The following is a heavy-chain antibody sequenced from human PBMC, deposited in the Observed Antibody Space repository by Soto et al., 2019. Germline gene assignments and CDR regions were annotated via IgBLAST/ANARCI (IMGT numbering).Heavy chain of an antibody. CDR3: ARVSGDYGDYPDY. CDR2: INAGNGNT. CDR1: GYTFTSYA. Sequence: ASAKVSCKASGYTFTSYAMHWVRQAPGQRLEWMGWINAGNGNTKYSQKFQGRVTITRDTSESTAYMELSSLRSEDTAVYYCARVSGDYGDYPDYWGQGTLVTVSS. D-gene: IGHD4-17*01. V-gene: IGHV1-3*01. J-gene: IGHJ4*02.